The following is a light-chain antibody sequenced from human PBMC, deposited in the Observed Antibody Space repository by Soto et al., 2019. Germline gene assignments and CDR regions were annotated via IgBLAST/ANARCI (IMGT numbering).Light chain of an antibody. CDR3: QQRNNWPPSIT. CDR2: DAS. CDR1: QSIASH. V-gene: IGKV3-11*01. J-gene: IGKJ5*01. Sequence: EIVETLSPVSLCLYEGETATLSCSASQSIASHLAWYQQKPGQPPRLLIHDASSRATGIPARFSGSGSGTDFTLTISSLEPEDFAVYYCQQRNNWPPSITFGQGTRLEN.